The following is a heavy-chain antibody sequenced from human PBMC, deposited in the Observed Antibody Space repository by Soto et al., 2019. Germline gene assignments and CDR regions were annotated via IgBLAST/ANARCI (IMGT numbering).Heavy chain of an antibody. CDR1: GGSFSGYY. CDR2: INHSGST. CDR3: ASSYCSGGSCYYYYMDV. Sequence: QVQLQQWGAGLLKPSETLSLTCAVYGGSFSGYYWSWIRQPPGKGLEWIGEINHSGSTNYNPSLKSRVTISGDTSKNQFSLKLSSVTAADTAVYYCASSYCSGGSCYYYYMDVWGKGTTVTVSS. J-gene: IGHJ6*03. D-gene: IGHD2-15*01. V-gene: IGHV4-34*01.